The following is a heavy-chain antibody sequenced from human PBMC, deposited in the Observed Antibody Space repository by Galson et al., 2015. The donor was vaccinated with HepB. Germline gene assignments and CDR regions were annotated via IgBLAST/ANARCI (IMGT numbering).Heavy chain of an antibody. Sequence: SLRLSCAASGFTFSYFWMGWVRQAPGKGLEWVAKLKNDGSEEYYVDSVKGRVAISRDNAKNSLYLQMNSLRVEDTAVYFCARVRGFGLAIKGYFDYWGQGALVTVSS. CDR2: LKNDGSEE. D-gene: IGHD3-16*01. V-gene: IGHV3-7*04. CDR1: GFTFSYFW. CDR3: ARVRGFGLAIKGYFDY. J-gene: IGHJ4*02.